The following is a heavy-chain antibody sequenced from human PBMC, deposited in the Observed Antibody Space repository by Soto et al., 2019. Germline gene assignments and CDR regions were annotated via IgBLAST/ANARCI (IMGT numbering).Heavy chain of an antibody. CDR3: ARDWVYSYGPNDY. CDR2: ISSSSSTI. V-gene: IGHV3-48*01. J-gene: IGHJ4*02. Sequence: EVQLVESGGGLVQPGGSLRLSCAASGFTFSSYSMNWVRQAPGKGMEWVSYISSSSSTIYYADSVKGRFTISRDNAKTSLFLQMNSLRAEDTAVYYCARDWVYSYGPNDYWGQGTLVSFSS. D-gene: IGHD5-18*01. CDR1: GFTFSSYS.